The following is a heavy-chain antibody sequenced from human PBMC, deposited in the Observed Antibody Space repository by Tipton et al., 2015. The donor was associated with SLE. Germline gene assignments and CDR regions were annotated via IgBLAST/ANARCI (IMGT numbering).Heavy chain of an antibody. J-gene: IGHJ4*02. CDR1: GGSISGYY. CDR2: IYYSGST. Sequence: LRLSCTVSGGSISGYYWSWIRQPPGKGLEWIGYIYYSGSTNYNPSLKGRVTISVDTSKNQFSLKLSSVTAADTAVYYCARVGSGVDYWGQGTLVTVSS. CDR3: ARVGSGVDY. V-gene: IGHV4-59*01. D-gene: IGHD3-10*01.